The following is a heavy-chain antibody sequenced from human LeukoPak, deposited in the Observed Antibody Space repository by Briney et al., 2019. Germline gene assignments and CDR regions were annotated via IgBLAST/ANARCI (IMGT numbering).Heavy chain of an antibody. V-gene: IGHV4-34*01. CDR1: GGSFSGYY. CDR2: IYRSGTT. D-gene: IGHD6-19*01. CDR3: ARRSPYSTGWSSYFDY. J-gene: IGHJ4*02. Sequence: SETLSLTCAVYGGSFSGYYWSWIRQPPGKGLEWIGEIYRSGTTNYKPSLKSRVTISLDKSRNHFSLKLTSVTAADSAVYYCARRSPYSTGWSSYFDYWGQGALVTVSS.